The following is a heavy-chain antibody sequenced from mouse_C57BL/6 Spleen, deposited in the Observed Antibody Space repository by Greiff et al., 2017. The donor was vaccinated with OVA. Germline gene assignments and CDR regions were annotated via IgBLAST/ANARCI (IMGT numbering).Heavy chain of an antibody. Sequence: QVQLKQPGAELVKPGASVKVSCKASGYTFTSYWMHWVKQRPGQGLEWIGRIHPSDSDTNYNQKFKGKATLTVDKSSSTAYMQLSSLTSEDSAVYYCAMGYGSSYPPMGYWGQGTSVTVSS. CDR3: AMGYGSSYPPMGY. CDR2: IHPSDSDT. V-gene: IGHV1-74*01. J-gene: IGHJ4*01. D-gene: IGHD1-1*01. CDR1: GYTFTSYW.